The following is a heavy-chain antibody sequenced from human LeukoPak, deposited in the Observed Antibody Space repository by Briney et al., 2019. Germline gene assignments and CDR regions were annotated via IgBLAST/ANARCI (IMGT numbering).Heavy chain of an antibody. Sequence: PGGSLRLPCAASGFTFSSYGMHWVRQAPGKGLEWVAVISYDGSNKYYADSVKGRFTISRDNSKNTLYLQMNSLRAEDTAVYYCAKLGTSSSWYSGYDAFDIWGQGTMVTVSS. D-gene: IGHD6-13*01. CDR1: GFTFSSYG. J-gene: IGHJ3*02. CDR3: AKLGTSSSWYSGYDAFDI. CDR2: ISYDGSNK. V-gene: IGHV3-30*18.